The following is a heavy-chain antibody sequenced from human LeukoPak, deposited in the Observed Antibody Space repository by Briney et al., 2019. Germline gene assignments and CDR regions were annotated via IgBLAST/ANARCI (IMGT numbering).Heavy chain of an antibody. CDR3: ATSPSRNYDPFPH. CDR1: GGSVSSGSYY. CDR2: ISYRGRA. V-gene: IGHV4-61*01. D-gene: IGHD3-16*01. J-gene: IGHJ1*01. Sequence: SETLSLTCTVSGGSVSSGSYYGSWIPQPPGKGLEWIGYISYRGRAYYNKSLKSRVTISGDTFKNQFSKKLKYVTVAETAVYYCATSPSRNYDPFPHWGQGNLVTVSS.